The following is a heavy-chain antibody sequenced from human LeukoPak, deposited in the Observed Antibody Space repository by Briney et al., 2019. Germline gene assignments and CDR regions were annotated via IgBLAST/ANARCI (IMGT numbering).Heavy chain of an antibody. Sequence: GGPLRLSCAASGFTFSDYYMSWIRQAPGKGLEWVSYMSSSGSTIYYADSVKGRFTISRDNAKNSLYLQMNSLRAEDTAVYYCARCPTVTKNYYYYGMDVWGQGTTVTVSS. D-gene: IGHD4-17*01. CDR2: MSSSGSTI. CDR1: GFTFSDYY. V-gene: IGHV3-11*01. J-gene: IGHJ6*02. CDR3: ARCPTVTKNYYYYGMDV.